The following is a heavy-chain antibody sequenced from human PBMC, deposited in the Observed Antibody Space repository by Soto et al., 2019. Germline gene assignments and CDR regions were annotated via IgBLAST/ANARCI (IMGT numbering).Heavy chain of an antibody. Sequence: ASVKVSCKASGYTFTSYYMHWVRQAPGQGLEWMGIINPSGGSTSYAQKFQGRVTMTRDTSTSTVYMELSSLRSEDTAVYYCARDQTSTPLRSSSVDYWGQGTLVTVS. J-gene: IGHJ4*02. V-gene: IGHV1-46*01. CDR3: ARDQTSTPLRSSSVDY. CDR1: GYTFTSYY. D-gene: IGHD6-6*01. CDR2: INPSGGST.